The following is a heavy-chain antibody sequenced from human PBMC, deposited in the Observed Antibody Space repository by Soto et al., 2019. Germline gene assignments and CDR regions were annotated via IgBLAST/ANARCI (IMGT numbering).Heavy chain of an antibody. Sequence: SVKVSCKASGGTFSSYAISWVRQAPGQGLEWMGGIIPIFGTANYAQKFQGRVTITADESTSTAYMELSSLRSEDTAVYYCAREGEGCSGGSCYPNGMDVWGQGTTVTVS. CDR1: GGTFSSYA. V-gene: IGHV1-69*13. CDR2: IIPIFGTA. D-gene: IGHD2-15*01. CDR3: AREGEGCSGGSCYPNGMDV. J-gene: IGHJ6*02.